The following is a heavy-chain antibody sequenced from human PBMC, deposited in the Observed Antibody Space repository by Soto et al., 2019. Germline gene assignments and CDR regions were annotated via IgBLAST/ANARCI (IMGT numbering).Heavy chain of an antibody. J-gene: IGHJ6*02. V-gene: IGHV3-30-3*01. D-gene: IGHD5-18*01. CDR1: GFTFSSYA. CDR3: ARDEVYTAMVAYYYYGMDV. CDR2: ISYDGSNK. Sequence: QVQLVESGGGVVQPGRSLRLSCAASGFTFSSYAMHWVRQAPGKGLEWVAVISYDGSNKYYADSVKGRFTISRDNSKNTLYLQMNSLRAEDTAVYYCARDEVYTAMVAYYYYGMDVWGQGTTVTVSS.